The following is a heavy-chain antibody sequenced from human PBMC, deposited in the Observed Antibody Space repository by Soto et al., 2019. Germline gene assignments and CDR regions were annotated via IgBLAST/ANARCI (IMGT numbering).Heavy chain of an antibody. CDR2: ISAYTDTP. J-gene: IGHJ5*02. D-gene: IGHD2-2*01. CDR3: ARVIPGVEGWFDP. CDR1: SYTFTNIG. Sequence: ASVKVSCKASSYTFTNIGVTWVRRAPGQGLEWMGWISAYTDTPNYAQKFQGRVTMTIDTYTSTAYMDLRSLTSDDTAVYYCARVIPGVEGWFDPWGQGTMVTVFS. V-gene: IGHV1-18*01.